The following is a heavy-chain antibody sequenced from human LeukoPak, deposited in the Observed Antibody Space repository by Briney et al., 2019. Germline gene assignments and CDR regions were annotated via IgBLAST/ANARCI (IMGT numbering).Heavy chain of an antibody. V-gene: IGHV6-1*01. D-gene: IGHD3-9*01. CDR1: GDSVSSNSAA. CDR2: TYYRSKRYN. J-gene: IGHJ4*02. Sequence: SQTLSLTCPISGDSVSSNSAAWNWIRQSPSRGLEWLGRTYYRSKRYNAYAVSVKSRITINPDTSKNQFSLQLNSVTPEDTAVYYCAREIRSSTLRYFDWLLYYFDYWGQGTLVTVSS. CDR3: AREIRSSTLRYFDWLLYYFDY.